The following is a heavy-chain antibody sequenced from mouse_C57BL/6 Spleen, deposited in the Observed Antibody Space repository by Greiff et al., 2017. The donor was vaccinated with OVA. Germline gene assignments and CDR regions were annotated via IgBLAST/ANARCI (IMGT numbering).Heavy chain of an antibody. Sequence: QVQLQQSGAELVRLGTSVKVSCKASGYAFTNYLIEWVKQRPGQGLEWIGVINPGSGGTNYNEKFKGKATLTADKSSSTAYMQLSSLTSEDSAVYFCARKELLREDYAMDYWGQGTSVTVSS. D-gene: IGHD1-1*01. CDR2: INPGSGGT. CDR1: GYAFTNYL. CDR3: ARKELLREDYAMDY. V-gene: IGHV1-54*01. J-gene: IGHJ4*01.